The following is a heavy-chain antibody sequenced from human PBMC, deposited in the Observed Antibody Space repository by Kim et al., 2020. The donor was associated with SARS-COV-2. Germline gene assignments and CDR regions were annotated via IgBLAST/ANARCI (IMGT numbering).Heavy chain of an antibody. CDR3: ARAGYCSGGSCPMRAYFDY. D-gene: IGHD2-15*01. J-gene: IGHJ4*02. Sequence: SRVTISVDTSKNQFSLTLSSVTAADTAVYYCARAGYCSGGSCPMRAYFDYWGQGTLVTVSS. V-gene: IGHV4-59*01.